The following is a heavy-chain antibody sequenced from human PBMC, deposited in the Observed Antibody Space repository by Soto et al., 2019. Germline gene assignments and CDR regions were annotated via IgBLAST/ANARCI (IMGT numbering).Heavy chain of an antibody. V-gene: IGHV1-18*01. Sequence: XSVKVSCSSSGSTFTSYGIRLVRQAPGQGLEWMGWISAYNGNTNYAQKLQGRVTMTTDTSTSTAYMELRSLRSDDTAVYYCARTRGYSPEYDAFDIWGQGTMVTVSS. CDR1: GSTFTSYG. D-gene: IGHD6-25*01. CDR3: ARTRGYSPEYDAFDI. CDR2: ISAYNGNT. J-gene: IGHJ3*02.